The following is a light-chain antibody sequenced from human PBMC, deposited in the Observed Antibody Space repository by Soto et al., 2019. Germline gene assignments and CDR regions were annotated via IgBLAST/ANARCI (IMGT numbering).Light chain of an antibody. CDR2: GAS. CDR3: QQYNGWPYT. V-gene: IGKV3-15*01. J-gene: IGKJ2*01. CDR1: QSVSRN. Sequence: EIVMTQSPATLSVSPGERATLSCRASQSVSRNLAWYRQKPGQAPRLLIYGASTRATATPARFNGSGSGTEFTLTISSLQSEDFAVYYCQQYNGWPYTFGQGTKLEIK.